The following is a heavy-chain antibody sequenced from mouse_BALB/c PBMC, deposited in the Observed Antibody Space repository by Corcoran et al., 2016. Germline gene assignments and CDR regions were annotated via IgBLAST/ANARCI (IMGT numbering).Heavy chain of an antibody. CDR1: GYSITSGYY. J-gene: IGHJ2*01. CDR3: ARGDDGYYYFDY. V-gene: IGHV3-6*02. D-gene: IGHD2-3*01. Sequence: DVQLQESGPGLVKPSQSLSLTCSVTGYSITSGYYWNWIRQFPGNKLEWMGYISYDGSNNYNPSLKNRISITRDTSKNQFFLKLNSVTTEDTATYYCARGDDGYYYFDYWGQDTTLTVSS. CDR2: ISYDGSN.